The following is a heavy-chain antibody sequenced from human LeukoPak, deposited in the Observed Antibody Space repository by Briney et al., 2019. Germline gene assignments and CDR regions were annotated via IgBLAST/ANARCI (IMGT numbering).Heavy chain of an antibody. J-gene: IGHJ4*02. CDR2: IMPIFGSA. D-gene: IGHD3-9*01. CDR1: GGTFNSYT. V-gene: IGHV1-69*13. CDR3: ARATDIVTGYYNNYFDY. Sequence: SVKVSCKASGGTFNSYTINWVRQAPGQGLEWMGGIMPIFGSANYAHRFQGRVTITADESTNTAYMELSSLRSDDTAVYYCARATDIVTGYYNNYFDYWGQGTLVTVSS.